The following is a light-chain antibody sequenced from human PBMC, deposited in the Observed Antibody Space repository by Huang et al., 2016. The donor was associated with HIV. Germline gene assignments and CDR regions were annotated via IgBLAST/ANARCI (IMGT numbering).Light chain of an antibody. CDR1: QDISNY. V-gene: IGKV1-33*01. CDR3: QQFDNVPYS. Sequence: DIQMTQSPSSLSASIGDRVTITCQASQDISNYLNWYKQKPGKAPKPLLYDATNSEAGVPSRFSGSGSGTDFTLTISRLQPEDFATYYCQQFDNVPYSFGQGTRLEIK. CDR2: DAT. J-gene: IGKJ2*03.